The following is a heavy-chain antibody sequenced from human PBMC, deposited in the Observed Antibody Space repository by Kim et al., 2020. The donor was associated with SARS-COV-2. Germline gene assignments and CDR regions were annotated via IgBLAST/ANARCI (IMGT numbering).Heavy chain of an antibody. J-gene: IGHJ4*02. D-gene: IGHD2-8*01. CDR3: AKGLDIVLMVYDYLDY. V-gene: IGHV3-23*01. CDR2: ISGSGGST. Sequence: GGSLRLSCAASGFTFSSYAMSWVRQAPGKGLEWVSAISGSGGSTYYADSVKGRFTISRDNSKNTLYLQMNSLRAEDTAVYYCAKGLDIVLMVYDYLDYWGQGTLVTVSS. CDR1: GFTFSSYA.